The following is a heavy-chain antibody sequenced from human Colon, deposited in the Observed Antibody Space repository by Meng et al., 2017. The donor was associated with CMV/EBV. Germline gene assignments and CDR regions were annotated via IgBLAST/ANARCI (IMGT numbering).Heavy chain of an antibody. CDR3: ARGRGYYDNNGYNPNYHYGMDV. V-gene: IGHV1-69*05. Sequence: SVKVSCKASGGTFSSYAINWVRQAPGQGLEWMGGIVSILDSPTYAQKFQGRVTITTDESTSTAYMELSSLRSEDTALYYWARGRGYYDNNGYNPNYHYGMDVWGQGTTVTVSS. CDR1: GGTFSSYA. D-gene: IGHD3-22*01. J-gene: IGHJ6*02. CDR2: IVSILDSP.